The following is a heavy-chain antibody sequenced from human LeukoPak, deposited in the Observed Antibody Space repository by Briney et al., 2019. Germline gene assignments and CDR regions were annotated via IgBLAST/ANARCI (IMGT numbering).Heavy chain of an antibody. Sequence: GGSLRLSCAAPGFTFSDYYMSWIRQAPGKGLEWVSYISSSGSTIYYADSVKGRFTISRDNAKNSLYLQMNSLRAEDTAVYYCARGEWDIVVVPAAIDAFDIWGQGTMVTVSS. CDR2: ISSSGSTI. D-gene: IGHD2-2*01. J-gene: IGHJ3*02. CDR3: ARGEWDIVVVPAAIDAFDI. CDR1: GFTFSDYY. V-gene: IGHV3-11*01.